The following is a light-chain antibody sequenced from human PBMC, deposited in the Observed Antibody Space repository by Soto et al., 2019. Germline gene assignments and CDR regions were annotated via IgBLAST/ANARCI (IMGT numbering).Light chain of an antibody. V-gene: IGLV4-69*01. CDR1: SGHSSYA. CDR3: QTWGPGLLV. J-gene: IGLJ7*01. CDR2: LNSDGSH. Sequence: QSVLTQSPSASASLGASVKLTCTLSSGHSSYAIAWHQQQPEKGPRYLMKLNSDGSHSKGDGIPDRFSGSSSGAERYLTISGRQSEDGDDCYGQTWGPGLLVFGGGSQLAV.